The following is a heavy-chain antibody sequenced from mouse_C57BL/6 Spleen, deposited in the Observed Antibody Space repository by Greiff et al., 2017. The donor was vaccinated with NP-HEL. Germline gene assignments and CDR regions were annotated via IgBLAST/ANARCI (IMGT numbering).Heavy chain of an antibody. CDR2: IDPSDSET. D-gene: IGHD1-1*01. Sequence: QVHVKQPGAELVRPGSSVKLSCKASGYTFTSYWMHWVKQRPIQGLEWIGNIDPSDSETHYNQKFKDKATLTVDKSSSTAYMQRSSLTSEDSAVYYCAITTVVANGGGTPWFAYWGQGTLVTVSA. V-gene: IGHV1-52*01. J-gene: IGHJ3*01. CDR1: GYTFTSYW. CDR3: AITTVVANGGGTPWFAY.